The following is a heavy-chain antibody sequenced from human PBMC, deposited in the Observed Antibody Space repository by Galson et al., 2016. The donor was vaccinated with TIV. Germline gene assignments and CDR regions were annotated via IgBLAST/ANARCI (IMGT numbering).Heavy chain of an antibody. CDR3: VREGSTVTMHHYFGMDV. V-gene: IGHV6-1*01. CDR1: GDSVSSSTAA. Sequence: CAISGDSVSSSTAAWNWIRQSPSRGLEWLGRTYYRSKWYNDYAVSVKSRITINPDTSKNQFSLKLSSVTAADTAVYYCVREGSTVTMHHYFGMDVWGQGTSVTVSS. CDR2: TYYRSKWYN. D-gene: IGHD4-17*01. J-gene: IGHJ6*02.